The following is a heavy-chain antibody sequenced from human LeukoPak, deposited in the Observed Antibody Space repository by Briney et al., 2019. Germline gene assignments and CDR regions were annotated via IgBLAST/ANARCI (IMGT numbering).Heavy chain of an antibody. V-gene: IGHV3-21*01. J-gene: IGHJ3*02. Sequence: GGSLRLSCAASGFTFSSYSINWVRQAPGKGLEWVSSIDSSSSYIYYADSVTGRFTISRDNAKNSLFLQMNSLRVEDTAVYYCARPGITGTMGYGAFDIWGQGTRVTVSS. CDR1: GFTFSSYS. D-gene: IGHD1-7*01. CDR2: IDSSSSYI. CDR3: ARPGITGTMGYGAFDI.